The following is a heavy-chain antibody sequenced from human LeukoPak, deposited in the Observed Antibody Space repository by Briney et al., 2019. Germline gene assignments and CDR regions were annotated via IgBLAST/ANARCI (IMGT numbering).Heavy chain of an antibody. V-gene: IGHV3-7*01. J-gene: IGHJ4*02. CDR3: ARDDDYYGSGNYYRY. CDR2: IKQDGSEK. D-gene: IGHD3-10*01. Sequence: GRSLRLSCAASGFTFSDYYMSWIRQAPGKGLEWVANIKQDGSEKYYVDSVKGRFTISRDNAKNSLYLQMNSLRAEDTAVYYCARDDDYYGSGNYYRYWGQGTLVTVSS. CDR1: GFTFSDYY.